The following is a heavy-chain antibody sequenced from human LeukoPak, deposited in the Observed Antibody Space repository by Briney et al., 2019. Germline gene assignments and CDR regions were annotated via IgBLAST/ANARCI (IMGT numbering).Heavy chain of an antibody. CDR3: ARRGQQLDVEPYYMDV. V-gene: IGHV4-59*08. CDR1: GGSISGFY. D-gene: IGHD6-13*01. CDR2: IYYSGST. Sequence: SETLSLTCIVSGGSISGFYWSWFRQPPGKTLEWIGYIYYSGSTNYNPYLKSRVTISVDTSRNQFSLKLRSVRAADTAMYYCARRGQQLDVEPYYMDVWGKGTTVTVSS. J-gene: IGHJ6*03.